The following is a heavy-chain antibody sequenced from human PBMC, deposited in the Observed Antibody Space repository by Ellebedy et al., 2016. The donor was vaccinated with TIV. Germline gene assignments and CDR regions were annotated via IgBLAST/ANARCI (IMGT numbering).Heavy chain of an antibody. CDR3: ARDSARYGHKSYYFDY. D-gene: IGHD1-1*01. Sequence: SQTLSLTCAISGDTVSSGGPTWNWIRQSPSRGLEWLGRTYYRSTWFNEYAVSVRSRITISPDTSKNQFSLQLKSVTAEDTAVYYCARDSARYGHKSYYFDYWGQGTLVTVSS. J-gene: IGHJ4*02. CDR2: TYYRSTWFN. CDR1: GDTVSSGGPT. V-gene: IGHV6-1*01.